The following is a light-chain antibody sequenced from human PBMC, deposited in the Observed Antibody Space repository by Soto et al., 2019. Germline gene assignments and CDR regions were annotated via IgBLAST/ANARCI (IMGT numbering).Light chain of an antibody. CDR2: GAS. V-gene: IGKV3-20*01. CDR1: QSVTSNY. Sequence: EIVLTQSPGTLSLSPGERATLSCRASQSVTSNYLAWYQQKPGQAPRLLIFGASIRDTGIPDSFSGSGSGTDFTLTISRLEPEDFAVYYCQQYGSSPRTFGQGTKVEIK. CDR3: QQYGSSPRT. J-gene: IGKJ1*01.